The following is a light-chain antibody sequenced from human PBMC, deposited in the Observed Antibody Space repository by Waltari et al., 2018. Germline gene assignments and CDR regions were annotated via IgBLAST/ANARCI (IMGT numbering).Light chain of an antibody. CDR2: DVF. J-gene: IGLJ2*01. CDR3: SSYAGPA. Sequence: QSDLTQPRSVSGSPGQAVTISCPGTYVGEYDYVSWYQPHPDKAPKLIIYDVFNRPSGVPDRFSGSRSGATASLTISGLRPEDEATYYCSSYAGPAFGGGTKLTV. CDR1: YVGEYDY. V-gene: IGLV2-11*01.